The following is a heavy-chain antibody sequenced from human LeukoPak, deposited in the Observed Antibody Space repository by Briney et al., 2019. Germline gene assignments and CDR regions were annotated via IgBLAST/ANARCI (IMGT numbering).Heavy chain of an antibody. D-gene: IGHD3-3*01. Sequence: PSETLSLTCAVYGGSFSGYYWSWIRQPPGKGLEWIGEINHSGSTNYNPSLKSRVTISVGTSKNQFSLKLSSVTAADTAAYYCARGGYDFWSGGNWFDPWGQGTLVTVSS. CDR2: INHSGST. CDR3: ARGGYDFWSGGNWFDP. V-gene: IGHV4-34*01. J-gene: IGHJ5*02. CDR1: GGSFSGYY.